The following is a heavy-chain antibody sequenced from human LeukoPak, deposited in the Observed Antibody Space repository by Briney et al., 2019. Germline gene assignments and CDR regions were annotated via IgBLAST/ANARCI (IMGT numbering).Heavy chain of an antibody. CDR3: AKVPMDAGWLVLDY. V-gene: IGHV3-52*01. D-gene: IGHD6-19*01. Sequence: GGSLRLSCAASGFTFSSSWMHWVCQAPEKGLEWVADIKCDGSEKYYVDSVKGRFTISRDNSKNTLYLQMNSLRVEDTAVYYCAKVPMDAGWLVLDYWGQGTLVTVSS. CDR1: GFTFSSSW. CDR2: IKCDGSEK. J-gene: IGHJ4*02.